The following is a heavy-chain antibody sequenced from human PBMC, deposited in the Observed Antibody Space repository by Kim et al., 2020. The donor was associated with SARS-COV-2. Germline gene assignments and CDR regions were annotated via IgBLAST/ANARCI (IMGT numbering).Heavy chain of an antibody. Sequence: SVKVSCKASGGTFSSYAISWVRQAPGQGLEWMGRIIPILGIANYAQKFQGRVTITADKSTSTAYMELSSLRSEDTAVYYCARVNYYGSGRYDYWGQGTLVTVSS. CDR3: ARVNYYGSGRYDY. D-gene: IGHD3-10*01. J-gene: IGHJ4*02. CDR2: IIPILGIA. V-gene: IGHV1-69*04. CDR1: GGTFSSYA.